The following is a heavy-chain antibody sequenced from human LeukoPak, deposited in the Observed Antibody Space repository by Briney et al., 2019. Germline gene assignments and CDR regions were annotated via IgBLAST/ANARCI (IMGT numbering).Heavy chain of an antibody. CDR1: GGSISSGSCY. J-gene: IGHJ6*03. Sequence: PSETLSLTCTVSGGSISSGSCYWRWIRQPAGKGLQWIGRIYTSGSTNYNPSLKSRVTISVDTSKNQFSLKLSSVTAADTAVYYCARDYAVPYYYYMDVWGKGTTVTVSS. CDR2: IYTSGST. CDR3: ARDYAVPYYYYMDV. D-gene: IGHD4-17*01. V-gene: IGHV4-61*02.